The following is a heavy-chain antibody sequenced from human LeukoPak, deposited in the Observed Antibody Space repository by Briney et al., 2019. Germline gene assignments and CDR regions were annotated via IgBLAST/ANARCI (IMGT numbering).Heavy chain of an antibody. Sequence: GGSLRLSCAASGFTFSSYEMNWVRQAPGKGLEWVSYISSSGTAIYYADSVKGRFTISRDNAKNSLYLQMNSLRAEDTAVYYCARESPSYGGNVSDYWGQGTLVTVSS. D-gene: IGHD4-23*01. CDR3: ARESPSYGGNVSDY. J-gene: IGHJ4*02. CDR2: ISSSGTAI. V-gene: IGHV3-48*03. CDR1: GFTFSSYE.